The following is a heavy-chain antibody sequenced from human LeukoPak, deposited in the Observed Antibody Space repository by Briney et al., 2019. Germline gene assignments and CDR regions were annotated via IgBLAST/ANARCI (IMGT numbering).Heavy chain of an antibody. D-gene: IGHD5-18*01. CDR3: AIRRGYTYGDDY. V-gene: IGHV3-74*03. CDR1: GLTFSSYW. J-gene: IGHJ4*02. Sequence: GGSLRLSCAASGLTFSSYWMLWVRQAPGKGLVWVSRLHSDGRSTAYADSVKGRFTISRDNAKNTLYLQMNTLRAEDTAVYYCAIRRGYTYGDDYWGQGTLVTVSS. CDR2: LHSDGRST.